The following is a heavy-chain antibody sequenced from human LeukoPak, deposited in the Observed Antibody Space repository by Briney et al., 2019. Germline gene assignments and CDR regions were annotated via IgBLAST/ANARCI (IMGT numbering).Heavy chain of an antibody. V-gene: IGHV1-8*01. J-gene: IGHJ4*02. D-gene: IGHD3-16*01. CDR2: MNPNSGNT. CDR3: ARGATPGGVPFDY. Sequence: GASVKVSCKASGYTFTSYDINWVRQATGQGLEWMGWMNPNSGNTGYAQKFQGRVTITADESTSTAYMELSSLRSEDTAVYYCARGATPGGVPFDYWGQGTLVTVSS. CDR1: GYTFTSYD.